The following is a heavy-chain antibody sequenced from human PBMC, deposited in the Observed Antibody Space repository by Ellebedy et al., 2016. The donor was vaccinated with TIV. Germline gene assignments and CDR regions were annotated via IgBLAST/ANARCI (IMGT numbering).Heavy chain of an antibody. CDR3: ARGGSSGSSDY. D-gene: IGHD3-10*01. Sequence: GGSLRLSXLASGFTLRSHGIYWVRQARGKGLEWVAVISSDGSNKYYADSVKGRFTISRDNSKNTLYLQMNSLRTDDMAVYYCARGGSSGSSDYWGQGTLVSVSS. J-gene: IGHJ4*02. V-gene: IGHV3-30*03. CDR2: ISSDGSNK. CDR1: GFTLRSHG.